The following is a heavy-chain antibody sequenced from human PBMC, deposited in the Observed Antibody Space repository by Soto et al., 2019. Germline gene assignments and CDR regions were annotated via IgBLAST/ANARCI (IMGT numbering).Heavy chain of an antibody. V-gene: IGHV4-31*03. CDR2: IYYSGST. Sequence: SETLSLTFTVSCGSISSGGYYWSWIRQHPGKGLEWIGYIYYSGSTYYNPSLKSRVTISVDTSKNQFSLKLSSVTAADTAVYYCATSAAGTWNWFDPWGQGTPVTVSS. D-gene: IGHD6-13*01. CDR1: CGSISSGGYY. CDR3: ATSAAGTWNWFDP. J-gene: IGHJ5*02.